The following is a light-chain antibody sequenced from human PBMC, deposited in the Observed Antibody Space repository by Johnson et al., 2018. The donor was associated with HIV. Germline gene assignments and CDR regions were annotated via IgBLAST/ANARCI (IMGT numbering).Light chain of an antibody. J-gene: IGLJ1*01. CDR3: GTWDSSLSVFYV. CDR2: DNN. Sequence: SLLTQPPSVSAAPGQKVTISCSGSSSNIGNNYVSWYQQLPGTAPKHLIYDNNKRPSGIPDRFSGSKSGTSATLGITGLQTGDEADYYCGTWDSSLSVFYVFGTGTKVTVL. V-gene: IGLV1-51*01. CDR1: SSNIGNNY.